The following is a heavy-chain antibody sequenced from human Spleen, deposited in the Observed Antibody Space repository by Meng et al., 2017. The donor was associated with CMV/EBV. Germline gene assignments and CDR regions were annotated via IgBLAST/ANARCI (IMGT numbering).Heavy chain of an antibody. D-gene: IGHD7-27*01. CDR3: ARDNNWGPDY. V-gene: IGHV1-2*02. CDR1: GYTFTAHY. CDR2: IHPHRGDT. J-gene: IGHJ4*02. Sequence: SVKVSCKASGYTFTAHYFHWVRQAPGQGLEWMGWIHPHRGDTNYAQQFQGRVTLTRDTSINTGYMELTRLTSDDTAVYYCARDNNWGPDYWGQGTLVTVSS.